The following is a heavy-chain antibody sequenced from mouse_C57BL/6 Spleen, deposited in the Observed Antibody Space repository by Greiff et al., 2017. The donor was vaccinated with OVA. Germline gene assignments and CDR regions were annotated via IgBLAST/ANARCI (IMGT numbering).Heavy chain of an antibody. Sequence: QVQLQQPGAELVKPGASVKLSCKASGYTFTSYWMQWVKQRPGQGLEWIGEIDPSDSYTNYNQKFKGKATLTVDTSSSTAYMQLSSLTSEDSAVDYCARRVLDWYFDVWGTGTTVTVSS. V-gene: IGHV1-50*01. J-gene: IGHJ1*03. CDR2: IDPSDSYT. CDR1: GYTFTSYW. CDR3: ARRVLDWYFDV. D-gene: IGHD1-1*01.